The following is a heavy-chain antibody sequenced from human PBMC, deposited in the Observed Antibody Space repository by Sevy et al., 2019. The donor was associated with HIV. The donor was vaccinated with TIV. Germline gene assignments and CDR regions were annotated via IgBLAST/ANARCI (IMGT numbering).Heavy chain of an antibody. V-gene: IGHV3-49*04. Sequence: GSLRLSCTTSGFTFGDYAMNWVRQAPGKGLEWVAFLKSKADGGTVDHAASVKGRFTISRDDSKSIAYLQMNDPTTEDTGVYYCTRWKGLQSIFDYCGQGALVTVSS. CDR2: LKSKADGGTV. D-gene: IGHD1-1*01. CDR3: TRWKGLQSIFDY. J-gene: IGHJ4*02. CDR1: GFTFGDYA.